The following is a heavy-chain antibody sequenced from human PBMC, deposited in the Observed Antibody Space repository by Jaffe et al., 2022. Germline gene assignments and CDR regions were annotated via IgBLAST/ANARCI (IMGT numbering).Heavy chain of an antibody. CDR1: GYSISSGYY. CDR2: IYHSGST. Sequence: QVQLQESGPGLVKPSETLFLTCAVSGYSISSGYYWGWIRQPPGKGLEWIGSIYHSGSTYYNPSLKSRVTISVDTSKNQFSLKLSSVTAADTALYYCARHNQAWWFFDLWGRGTLVTVSS. J-gene: IGHJ2*01. CDR3: ARHNQAWWFFDL. V-gene: IGHV4-38-2*01.